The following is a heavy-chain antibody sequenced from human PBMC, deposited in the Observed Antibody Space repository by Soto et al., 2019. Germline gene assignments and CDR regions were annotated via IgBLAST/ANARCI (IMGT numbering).Heavy chain of an antibody. J-gene: IGHJ4*02. CDR1: GGSISSGGYY. V-gene: IGHV4-31*03. D-gene: IGHD2-2*01. Sequence: QVQLQESGPGLVKPSQTLSLTCTVSGGSISSGGYYWSWIRQHPGKGLEWIGYIYDSGNSYYNPSLKSRVTFSVDTSKNQFSLKLTSVTAADTAVYYCASAPRRDAFMAWVYSFDSWGQGTLVTVSS. CDR2: IYDSGNS. CDR3: ASAPRRDAFMAWVYSFDS.